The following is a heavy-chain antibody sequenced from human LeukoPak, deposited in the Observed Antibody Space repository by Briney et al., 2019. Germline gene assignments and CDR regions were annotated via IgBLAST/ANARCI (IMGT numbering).Heavy chain of an antibody. CDR3: AGDYIWGRLF. D-gene: IGHD3-16*01. V-gene: IGHV3-74*01. CDR1: GFTFSPVW. Sequence: GGSLRLSCAASGFTFSPVWMHWVRQAPGKGLMWVSHIINDGSYTTYADSVKGRFTISRDNAKNTVYLQMNSLRAEDTAVYYCAGDYIWGRLFWGQGTLVTVSS. J-gene: IGHJ4*01. CDR2: IINDGSYT.